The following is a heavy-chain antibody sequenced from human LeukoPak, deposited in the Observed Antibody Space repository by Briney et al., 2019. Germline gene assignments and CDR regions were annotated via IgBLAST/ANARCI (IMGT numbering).Heavy chain of an antibody. CDR2: IRGSGDIT. J-gene: IGHJ4*02. Sequence: AGGSLRLSCAASGFTFSSYGMSWVRQAPGKGLEWVSTIRGSGDITYYADSVKGRFTISRDNSKNTLYLQMNSLRAEDTAVYYCAKGTYGSGTYGSIDYWGQGTLVTVSS. CDR3: AKGTYGSGTYGSIDY. D-gene: IGHD3-10*01. V-gene: IGHV3-23*01. CDR1: GFTFSSYG.